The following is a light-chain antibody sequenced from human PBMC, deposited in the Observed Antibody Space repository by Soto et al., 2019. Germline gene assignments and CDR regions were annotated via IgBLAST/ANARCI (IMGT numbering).Light chain of an antibody. CDR1: QSIGNL. Sequence: DIQMTQSPSTLSASVGDRVIITCRASQSIGNLLAWYQQKPGKAPNLLIYKASTLESGVPSRFSGSGSGTEFTLTISSLQPDDFATYYCQHYNTYSPFGGGTK. J-gene: IGKJ4*02. CDR3: QHYNTYSP. V-gene: IGKV1-5*03. CDR2: KAS.